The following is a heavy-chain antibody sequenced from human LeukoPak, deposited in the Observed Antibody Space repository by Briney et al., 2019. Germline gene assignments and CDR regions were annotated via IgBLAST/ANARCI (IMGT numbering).Heavy chain of an antibody. V-gene: IGHV4-39*01. D-gene: IGHD6-19*01. CDR1: GGSISSSSYY. CDR3: ARSYSSVAFDY. Sequence: PSETLSLTCTVSGGSISSSSYYWGWIRQPPGKGLEWIGSIYYTGSTYYNPSLKSRVTISVDTSKNQFSLKLSSVTAADTAVYYCARSYSSVAFDYWGQGTLVTVSS. CDR2: IYYTGST. J-gene: IGHJ4*02.